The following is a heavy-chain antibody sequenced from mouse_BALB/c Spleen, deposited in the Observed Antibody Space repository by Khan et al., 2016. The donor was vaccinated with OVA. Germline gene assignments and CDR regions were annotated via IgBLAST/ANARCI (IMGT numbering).Heavy chain of an antibody. Sequence: VQLQESGPGLVAPSQSLSITCTISGFSLTNYGVHWVRQPPGKGLEWLVVIWSDGSTTYNSDLKSRLNISKDNSKSQVFLKMNSLQTEDTAMYYCARQPYYHYNIMDYWGQGTSVTVSS. CDR3: ARQPYYHYNIMDY. V-gene: IGHV2-6-1*01. CDR2: IWSDGST. D-gene: IGHD2-10*01. CDR1: GFSLTNYG. J-gene: IGHJ4*01.